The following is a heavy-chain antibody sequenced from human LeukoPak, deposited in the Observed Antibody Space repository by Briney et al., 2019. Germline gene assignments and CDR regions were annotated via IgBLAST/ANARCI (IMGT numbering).Heavy chain of an antibody. Sequence: SETLSLTCAVSGGSISSGNWWSWVRQPPGKGLEWIGEIYHSGSTNYNPSVKSRLTISVDKSKNQFSLNLRSVTAADTAVYYCARNWDFWGRGTMVTVSS. CDR3: ARNWDF. V-gene: IGHV4-4*02. J-gene: IGHJ3*01. CDR1: GGSISSGNW. D-gene: IGHD1-26*01. CDR2: IYHSGST.